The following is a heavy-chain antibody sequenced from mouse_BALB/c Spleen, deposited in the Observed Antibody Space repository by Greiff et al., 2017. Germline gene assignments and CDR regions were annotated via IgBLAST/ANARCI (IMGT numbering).Heavy chain of an antibody. V-gene: IGHV3-6*02. CDR1: GYSITSGYY. D-gene: IGHD2-3*01. Sequence: ESGPGLVKPSQSLSLTCSVTGYSITSGYYWNWIRQFPGNKLEWMGYISYDGSNNYNPSLKNRISITRDTSKNQFFLKLNSVTTEDTATYYCARGDGYFLYYYAMDYWGQGTSVTVSS. J-gene: IGHJ4*01. CDR2: ISYDGSN. CDR3: ARGDGYFLYYYAMDY.